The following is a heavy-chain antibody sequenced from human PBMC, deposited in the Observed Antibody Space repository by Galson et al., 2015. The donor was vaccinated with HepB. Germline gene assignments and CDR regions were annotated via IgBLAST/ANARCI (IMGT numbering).Heavy chain of an antibody. CDR2: IYYSGST. CDR1: GGSISSSSYY. V-gene: IGHV4-39*07. CDR3: ARDSKNRITIFGVVIRGRFDP. Sequence: LSLTCTVSGGSISSSSYYWGWIRQPPGKGLEWVGSIYYSGSTYYNPSLKSRVTISVDTSKNQFSLKLSSVTAADTAVYYCARDSKNRITIFGVVIRGRFDPWGQGTLVTVSS. D-gene: IGHD3-3*01. J-gene: IGHJ5*02.